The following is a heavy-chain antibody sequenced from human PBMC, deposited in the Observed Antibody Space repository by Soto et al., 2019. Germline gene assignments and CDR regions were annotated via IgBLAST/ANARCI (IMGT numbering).Heavy chain of an antibody. CDR1: GFTFSSYA. CDR3: ARDLDRDSSGYYDSNWFDP. J-gene: IGHJ5*02. CDR2: ISYDGSNK. D-gene: IGHD3-22*01. Sequence: QPGGSLRLSCAASGFTFSSYAMHWVRQAPGKGLEWVAVISYDGSNKYYADSVKGRFTISRDNSKNTLYLQMNSLRAEDTAVYYCARDLDRDSSGYYDSNWFDPWGQGTLVTVSS. V-gene: IGHV3-30-3*01.